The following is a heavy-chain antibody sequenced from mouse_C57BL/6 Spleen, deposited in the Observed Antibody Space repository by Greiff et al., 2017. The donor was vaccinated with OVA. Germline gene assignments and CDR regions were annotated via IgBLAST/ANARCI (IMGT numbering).Heavy chain of an antibody. D-gene: IGHD2-9*01. J-gene: IGHJ2*01. Sequence: VQLQQSGAELVKPGASVKISCKASGYAFSSYWMNWVKQRPGKGLEWIGQIYPGDGDTNYNGKFKGKATLTADKSSSTAYMQLSSLTSEDSAVYFCARTYYGYYYFDYGGQGTTLTVSS. CDR2: IYPGDGDT. V-gene: IGHV1-80*01. CDR3: ARTYYGYYYFDY. CDR1: GYAFSSYW.